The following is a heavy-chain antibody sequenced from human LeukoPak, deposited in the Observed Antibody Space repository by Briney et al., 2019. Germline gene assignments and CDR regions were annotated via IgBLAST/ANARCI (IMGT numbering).Heavy chain of an antibody. CDR1: GFTFSSYD. CDR3: ARVVGRNWYLDL. D-gene: IGHD1-14*01. Sequence: GGSLRLSCGASGFTFSSYDMTWVRQAPGKGLEWVSGIYGRGGTTYYADSVKGRFIVSRDNSKSSLSLQMNSLRAEDTAVYYCARVVGRNWYLDLWGRGTHVTVSS. V-gene: IGHV3-23*01. CDR2: IYGRGGTT. J-gene: IGHJ2*01.